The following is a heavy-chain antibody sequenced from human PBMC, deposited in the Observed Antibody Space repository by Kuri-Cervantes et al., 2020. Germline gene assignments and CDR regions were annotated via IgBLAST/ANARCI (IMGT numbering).Heavy chain of an antibody. Sequence: SETLSLTCTVSGGSISSSSYYWGWIRQPPGKGLEWIGSINYSGSTYYNPSLKSRVTISVDTSKNQFSLKLSSVTAADTAVYYCAGTKHDYGEAFDIWGQGTMVTVSS. D-gene: IGHD4-17*01. V-gene: IGHV4-39*01. J-gene: IGHJ3*02. CDR3: AGTKHDYGEAFDI. CDR1: GGSISSSSYY. CDR2: INYSGST.